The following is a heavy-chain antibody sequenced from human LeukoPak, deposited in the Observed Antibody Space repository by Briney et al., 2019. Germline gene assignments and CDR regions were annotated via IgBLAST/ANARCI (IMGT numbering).Heavy chain of an antibody. CDR2: ISSGGTTI. V-gene: IGHV3-48*03. CDR1: GFTFSEFE. CDR3: TRGLVV. J-gene: IGHJ4*02. Sequence: TGGSLRLSCAASGFTFSEFEMNWVRQAPGKGLGWVSDISSGGTTIFYADSVKGRFTISRDNAKNSLYLQMNSLRDEDTAIYYCTRGLVVWGQGALVTASS. D-gene: IGHD2-15*01.